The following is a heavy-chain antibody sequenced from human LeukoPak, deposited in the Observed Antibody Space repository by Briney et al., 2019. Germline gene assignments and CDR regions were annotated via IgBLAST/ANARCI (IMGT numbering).Heavy chain of an antibody. CDR3: ARGPPYYYDTSGYYYYYMDV. Sequence: SEPLSLTCTVSGDSFISYYWSWIRQPPGKDLEWIGYMYYSGSTNYNPSLKSRVTMAVDTSKNQFSLKLSSATAADTAVYSCARGPPYYYDTSGYYYYYMDVWGKGTTVTVSS. J-gene: IGHJ6*03. CDR2: MYYSGST. CDR1: GDSFISYY. V-gene: IGHV4-59*01. D-gene: IGHD3-22*01.